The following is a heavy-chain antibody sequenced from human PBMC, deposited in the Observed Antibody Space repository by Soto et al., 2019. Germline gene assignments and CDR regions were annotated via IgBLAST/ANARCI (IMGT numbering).Heavy chain of an antibody. D-gene: IGHD1-26*01. CDR1: GYSFTSYW. J-gene: IGHJ3*02. CDR3: ARRSGSYRDAFEI. CDR2: IYPGDSDT. Sequence: SLKISCKGSGYSFTSYWIGWVRQMPGKGLEWMGIIYPGDSDTRYSPSFQGQVTISADKSISTAYLQWSSLKASDTAMYYWARRSGSYRDAFEIWGQGTMVTVSS. V-gene: IGHV5-51*01.